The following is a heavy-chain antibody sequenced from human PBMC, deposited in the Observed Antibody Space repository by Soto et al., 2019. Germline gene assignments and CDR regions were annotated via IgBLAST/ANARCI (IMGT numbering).Heavy chain of an antibody. V-gene: IGHV3-30*18. CDR3: AKGQRESVVVPAASEEVVY. J-gene: IGHJ4*02. CDR2: ISYDGSNK. D-gene: IGHD2-2*01. CDR1: GFTFSSYG. Sequence: QVQLVESGGGVVQPGRSLRLSCAASGFTFSSYGMHWVRQAPGKGLEWVAVISYDGSNKYYADSVKGRFTISRDNSKNTLYLQMNSLRAEDTAVYYCAKGQRESVVVPAASEEVVYWGQGTLVTVSS.